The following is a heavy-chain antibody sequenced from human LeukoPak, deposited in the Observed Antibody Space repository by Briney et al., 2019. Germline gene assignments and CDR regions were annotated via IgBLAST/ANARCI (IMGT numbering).Heavy chain of an antibody. D-gene: IGHD1-26*01. J-gene: IGHJ4*02. CDR2: FYASGNN. Sequence: SETLSLTCTVSGGSISSDNFYWSWIRKPAGKGLEWIGRFYASGNNDYSPSLRGRVTISTDTSKNQFSLKLTSVTAADTAIYYCAREPVGAPRYFDYWGQGTLVTVSS. CDR1: GGSISSDNFY. CDR3: AREPVGAPRYFDY. V-gene: IGHV4-61*02.